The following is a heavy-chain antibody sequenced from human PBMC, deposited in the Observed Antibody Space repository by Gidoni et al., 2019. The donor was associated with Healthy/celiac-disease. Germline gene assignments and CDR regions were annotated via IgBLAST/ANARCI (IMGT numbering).Heavy chain of an antibody. V-gene: IGHV3-48*02. CDR3: ARDSSSSDYYYGMDV. Sequence: EVQLVESGGGLVQPGGSLRLSCSPSRFTFTSYSMNWVRQAPGKGLEWVSYISSSSSTIYYADSVKSRFTISRDNAKNSLYLQMNSLRDEDTAVYYCARDSSSSDYYYGMDVWGQGTTVTVSS. CDR2: ISSSSSTI. D-gene: IGHD6-13*01. CDR1: RFTFTSYS. J-gene: IGHJ6*02.